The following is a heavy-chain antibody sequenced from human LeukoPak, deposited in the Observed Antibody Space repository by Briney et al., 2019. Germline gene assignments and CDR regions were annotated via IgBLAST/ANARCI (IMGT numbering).Heavy chain of an antibody. V-gene: IGHV3-23*01. CDR2: ISSSGGDT. J-gene: IGHJ4*02. Sequence: GGSLRLSCAASGFTFSIYAMSWVRQAPGKGLEWVSVISSSGGDTYYADSVKGRFTISRDNSKNTLYLQMNSLRAEDTAVYYCAKLRGGTTRNSYDYWGQGTLVTVSS. D-gene: IGHD1-7*01. CDR3: AKLRGGTTRNSYDY. CDR1: GFTFSIYA.